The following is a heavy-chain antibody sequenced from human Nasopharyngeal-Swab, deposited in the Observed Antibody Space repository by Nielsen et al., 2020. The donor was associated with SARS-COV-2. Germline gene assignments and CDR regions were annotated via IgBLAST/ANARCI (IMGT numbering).Heavy chain of an antibody. CDR3: ARNVREITIFGVVTRDDY. J-gene: IGHJ4*02. CDR2: ISAYNGNT. CDR1: GHTFTSYG. Sequence: ASVKVSCKASGHTFTSYGISWVRQAPGQGLEWMGWISAYNGNTNYAQKLQGRVTMTTDTSTSTAYMELRSLRSDDTAVYYCARNVREITIFGVVTRDDYWGQGTLVTVSS. D-gene: IGHD3-3*01. V-gene: IGHV1-18*01.